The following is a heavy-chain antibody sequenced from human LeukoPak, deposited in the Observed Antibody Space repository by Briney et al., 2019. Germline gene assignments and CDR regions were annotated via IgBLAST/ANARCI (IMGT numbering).Heavy chain of an antibody. CDR2: IFTSGIT. CDR1: GGSISSGSYY. D-gene: IGHD7-27*01. Sequence: SETLSLTCTVSGGSISSGSYYWSWIRQPAGKGLEWIGRIFTSGITNYNPSLQSRVTISLDTSKNQFSLKQNSVTAADTAVYYCAVYWGARFDYWGQGTLVAVSS. J-gene: IGHJ4*02. V-gene: IGHV4-61*02. CDR3: AVYWGARFDY.